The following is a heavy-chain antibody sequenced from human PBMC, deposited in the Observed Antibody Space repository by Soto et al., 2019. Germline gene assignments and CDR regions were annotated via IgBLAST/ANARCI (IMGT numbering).Heavy chain of an antibody. CDR2: ISGDTGDT. J-gene: IGHJ4*02. V-gene: IGHV1-18*01. CDR1: GFKFSTYG. Sequence: QVQLVQSAAEVKKPGASVKVSCKSSGFKFSTYGIGWVRQAPGQGLEWMGWISGDTGDTEYAQKDEGRVMMTTDTSTGTAHMKLRGLGSDVTAIYYCARADQTSGRLCDYWGQGTLVTVSS. CDR3: ARADQTSGRLCDY. D-gene: IGHD6-19*01.